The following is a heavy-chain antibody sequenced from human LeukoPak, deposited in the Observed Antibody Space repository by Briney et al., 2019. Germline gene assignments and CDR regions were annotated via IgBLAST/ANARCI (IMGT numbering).Heavy chain of an antibody. CDR1: GFTVRDFW. D-gene: IGHD4-23*01. CDR3: VRGGWELDY. Sequence: GSLRLSCAASGFTVRDFWMAWVRQAPGKGLEWVAHIKEDRTADYYVDSVKGRFTISKDDGKNSLHLQMNSLRVEDTAVYYCVRGGWELDYWGQGTLVTVSS. CDR2: IKEDRTAD. J-gene: IGHJ4*02. V-gene: IGHV3-7*01.